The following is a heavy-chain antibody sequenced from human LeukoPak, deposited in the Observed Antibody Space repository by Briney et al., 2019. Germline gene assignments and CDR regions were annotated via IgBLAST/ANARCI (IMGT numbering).Heavy chain of an antibody. CDR2: ISAYNGNR. CDR3: ARSLTSSGSYSDGGDY. Sequence: GASVTVSYKASVYTFTNYGISGVRQAPGQGLEWMGWISAYNGNRNYAQKVKGRVTITTDTSTSPAYLELGSMRSDDTAVYYCARSLTSSGSYSDGGDYWGQGTLVTVSS. D-gene: IGHD1-26*01. CDR1: VYTFTNYG. J-gene: IGHJ4*02. V-gene: IGHV1-18*01.